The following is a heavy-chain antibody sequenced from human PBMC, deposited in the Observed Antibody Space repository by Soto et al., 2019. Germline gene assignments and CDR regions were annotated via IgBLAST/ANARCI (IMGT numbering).Heavy chain of an antibody. V-gene: IGHV1-2*04. CDR3: ARGGITIFGVVMAYDY. Sequence: ASVKVSCKASGYTFTGYYMHWVRQAPGQGLEWMGWINPNSGGTNYAQKFQGWVTMTRDTSISTAYMELSRLRSDDTAVYYCARGGITIFGVVMAYDYWGQGTLVTVSS. D-gene: IGHD3-3*01. CDR2: INPNSGGT. CDR1: GYTFTGYY. J-gene: IGHJ4*02.